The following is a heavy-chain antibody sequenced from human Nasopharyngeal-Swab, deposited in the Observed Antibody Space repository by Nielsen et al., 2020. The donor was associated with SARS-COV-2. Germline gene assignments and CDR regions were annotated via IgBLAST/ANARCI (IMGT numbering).Heavy chain of an antibody. J-gene: IGHJ3*02. Sequence: WIRQPPGKGLEWIGSIYYSGSTYYNPSLKSRVTISVGTSKNQFSLKLSSVTAADTAVYYCARHGTTVTRNYAFDIWGQGTTVTVSS. CDR2: IYYSGST. D-gene: IGHD4-17*01. CDR3: ARHGTTVTRNYAFDI. V-gene: IGHV4-39*01.